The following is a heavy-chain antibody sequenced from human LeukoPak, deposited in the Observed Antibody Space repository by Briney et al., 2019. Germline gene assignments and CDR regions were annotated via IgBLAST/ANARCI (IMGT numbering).Heavy chain of an antibody. V-gene: IGHV4-34*01. CDR1: GGSFSGDY. Sequence: PSETLSLTCAVYGGSFSGDYWSLIRQPPGKGLEWIGEINHSGSTNYNPSLKSRVTISVDTSKNQFSLKLSSVTAADTPVYYCARGSLYSSSWYPRGGGYFQHWGQGTLVTVSS. D-gene: IGHD6-13*01. CDR3: ARGSLYSSSWYPRGGGYFQH. CDR2: INHSGST. J-gene: IGHJ1*01.